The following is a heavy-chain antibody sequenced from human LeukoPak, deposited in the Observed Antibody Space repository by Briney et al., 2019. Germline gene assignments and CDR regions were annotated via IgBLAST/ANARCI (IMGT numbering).Heavy chain of an antibody. CDR3: ARGGPIWSGYWSRGYMDV. Sequence: SETLSLTCTVSGGSISSSSYYWGWIRQPPGKGLEWIGSIYYSGTTYYNPSLKSRVTISVDTSKNQFSLKLSSVTAADTAVYYCARGGPIWSGYWSRGYMDVWGKGTTVTVSS. D-gene: IGHD3-3*01. CDR1: GGSISSSSYY. V-gene: IGHV4-39*01. J-gene: IGHJ6*03. CDR2: IYYSGTT.